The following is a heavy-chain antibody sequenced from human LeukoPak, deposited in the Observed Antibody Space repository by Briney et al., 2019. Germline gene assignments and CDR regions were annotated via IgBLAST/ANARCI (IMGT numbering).Heavy chain of an antibody. CDR3: ARGRRICSGGSCYSYYFDY. V-gene: IGHV4-34*01. CDR1: GGSFSGYY. D-gene: IGHD2-15*01. Sequence: SETLSLTCAVYGGSFSGYYWSWIRQPPGKGLEWIGEINHSGSTNYNPSLKSRVTISVGTSKNQFSLKLSSVTAADTAVYYCARGRRICSGGSCYSYYFDYWGQGTLVTVSS. J-gene: IGHJ4*02. CDR2: INHSGST.